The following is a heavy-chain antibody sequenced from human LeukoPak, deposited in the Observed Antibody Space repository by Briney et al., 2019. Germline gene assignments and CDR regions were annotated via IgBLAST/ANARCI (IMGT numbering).Heavy chain of an antibody. D-gene: IGHD4-17*01. V-gene: IGHV3-49*03. Sequence: PGGSLRLSCTASGFTFGDYAMSWFRQAPGKGLEWVGFIRSKAYGGTTEYAASVKGRFTISRDDSKSIAYLQMNSLKTEDTAVYYCTRGDYGDYSTLFDYWGQGTLVTVSS. CDR1: GFTFGDYA. CDR3: TRGDYGDYSTLFDY. CDR2: IRSKAYGGTT. J-gene: IGHJ4*02.